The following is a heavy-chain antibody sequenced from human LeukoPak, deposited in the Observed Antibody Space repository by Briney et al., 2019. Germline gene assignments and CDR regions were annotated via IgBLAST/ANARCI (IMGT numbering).Heavy chain of an antibody. CDR3: ARHVGSSGWYV. CDR2: IYPSDSDT. J-gene: IGHJ4*02. D-gene: IGHD6-19*01. Sequence: GESLKISCKASGCSFTSYWIGWVRQMPGKGLEWMGIIYPSDSDTRYSPSFQGQVTISVDKSISTAYLQWSSLKASDTAMYYCARHVGSSGWYVWGQGTLVTVSP. V-gene: IGHV5-51*01. CDR1: GCSFTSYW.